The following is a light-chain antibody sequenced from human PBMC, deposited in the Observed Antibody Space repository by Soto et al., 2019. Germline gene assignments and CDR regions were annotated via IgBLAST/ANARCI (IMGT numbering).Light chain of an antibody. J-gene: IGKJ1*01. CDR2: GAS. Sequence: EIVLAQSPVTLSLSPWERATLSCRASQSVSSSYLAWYQQKPGQAPRLLIYGASSRATGIPDRFSGSGSGTEFTLTISSLQSEDFAVYYCQQYNNWPRTFGQGTKVDIK. V-gene: IGKV3-20*01. CDR3: QQYNNWPRT. CDR1: QSVSSSY.